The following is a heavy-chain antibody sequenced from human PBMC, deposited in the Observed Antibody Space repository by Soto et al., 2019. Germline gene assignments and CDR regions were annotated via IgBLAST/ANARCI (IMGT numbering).Heavy chain of an antibody. V-gene: IGHV4-4*02. J-gene: IGHJ6*02. CDR2: IYHSGST. CDR3: ARVEQLGGHYYYYGMDV. Sequence: SETLSLTCAFSCGSIISSNWWSWVRQPPGKGLEWIGEIYHSGSTNYNPSLKSRVTISVDKSKNQFSLKLSSVTAADTAVYYCARVEQLGGHYYYYGMDVWGQGTTVTVSS. D-gene: IGHD6-6*01. CDR1: CGSIISSNW.